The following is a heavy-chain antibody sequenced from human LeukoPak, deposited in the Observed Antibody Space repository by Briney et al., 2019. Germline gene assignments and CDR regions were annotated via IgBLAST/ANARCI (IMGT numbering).Heavy chain of an antibody. CDR3: ARDNPITMVRGVPRA. CDR2: IYYSGST. CDR1: GGSISSSSYY. D-gene: IGHD3-10*01. Sequence: PSETLSLTCTVSGGSISSSSYYWGWIRQPPGKGLEWIGSIYYSGSTYYNPSLKSRVTISVDTSKNQFSLKLSSVTAADTAVYYCARDNPITMVRGVPRAWGQGTLVTVSS. V-gene: IGHV4-39*07. J-gene: IGHJ5*02.